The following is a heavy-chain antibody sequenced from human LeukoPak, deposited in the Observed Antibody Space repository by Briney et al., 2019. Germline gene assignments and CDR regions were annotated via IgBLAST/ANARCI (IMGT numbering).Heavy chain of an antibody. Sequence: SETLSLTCTVPGGSISSYYWSWIRQPPGKGLEWIGYIYYSGSTNYNPSLKSRVTISVDTSKNQFSLKLSSVTAADTAVYYCARLSYSSGWYYFDYWGRGTLVTVSS. D-gene: IGHD6-19*01. CDR1: GGSISSYY. CDR3: ARLSYSSGWYYFDY. V-gene: IGHV4-59*08. J-gene: IGHJ4*02. CDR2: IYYSGST.